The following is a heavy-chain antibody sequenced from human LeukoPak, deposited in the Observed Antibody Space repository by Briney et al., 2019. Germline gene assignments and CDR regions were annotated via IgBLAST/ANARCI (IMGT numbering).Heavy chain of an antibody. CDR3: AKGLFNQPLFDY. CDR2: IKQDGSEK. V-gene: IGHV3-7*03. J-gene: IGHJ4*02. D-gene: IGHD2-2*01. Sequence: PGGSLRLSCAASGFTFSSYWMSWVRQAPGKGLEWVANIKQDGSEKYYVDSVKGRFTISRDNAKNSLYLQMNSLRAEDMALYYCAKGLFNQPLFDYWGQGTLVTVSS. CDR1: GFTFSSYW.